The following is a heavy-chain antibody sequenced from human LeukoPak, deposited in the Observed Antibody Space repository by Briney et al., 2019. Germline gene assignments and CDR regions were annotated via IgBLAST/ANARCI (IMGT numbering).Heavy chain of an antibody. Sequence: PSETLSLTCAVYGGSFSGYYWSWIRQPPGKGLEWIGETNHSGSTNYNPSLKSRATISVDTSKNQFSLKLSSVTAADTAVYYCAGDLIPSSIAARLYYYYGMDVWGQGTTVTVSS. V-gene: IGHV4-34*01. D-gene: IGHD6-6*01. CDR1: GGSFSGYY. J-gene: IGHJ6*02. CDR3: AGDLIPSSIAARLYYYYGMDV. CDR2: TNHSGST.